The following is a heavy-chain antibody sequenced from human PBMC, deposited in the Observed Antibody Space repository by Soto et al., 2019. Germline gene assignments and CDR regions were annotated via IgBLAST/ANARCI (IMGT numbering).Heavy chain of an antibody. J-gene: IGHJ3*01. Sequence: EVQLLESGGGLVQPGGSLRLSCAASGFDFSNYAMTWVRRAPGKGLEWLSSIPGGGDWTKSADSVKGRFTISRDNSKNILYLQMNSLRAEDTAVYYCGRDPNGNYIGAFEFWGQGTTVTVSS. CDR1: GFDFSNYA. CDR2: IPGGGDWT. V-gene: IGHV3-23*01. D-gene: IGHD4-17*01. CDR3: GRDPNGNYIGAFEF.